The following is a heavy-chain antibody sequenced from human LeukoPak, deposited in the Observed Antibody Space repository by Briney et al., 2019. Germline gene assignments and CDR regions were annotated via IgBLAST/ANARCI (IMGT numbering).Heavy chain of an antibody. CDR3: ARNYYGSGSPLH. J-gene: IGHJ4*02. V-gene: IGHV1-2*02. D-gene: IGHD3-10*01. Sequence: ASVNVSCKASGYTFTGYYMHWVRQAPGQGLEGMGWINPNSGGTNYAQKFRGRVTMTRDTSISTAYMELSRLRSDDTAVYYCARNYYGSGSPLHWGQGTLVTVSS. CDR2: INPNSGGT. CDR1: GYTFTGYY.